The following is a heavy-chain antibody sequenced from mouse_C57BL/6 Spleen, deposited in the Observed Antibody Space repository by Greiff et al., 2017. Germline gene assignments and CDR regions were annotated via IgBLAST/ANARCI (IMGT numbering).Heavy chain of an antibody. CDR3: ARDGYGSSTGFAY. Sequence: VQLQQSGAELVKPGASVKISCKASGYAFSSYWMNWVKQRPGKGLEWIGQIYPGDGDTNYNGKFKGKATLTAYTSSSTAYMQLSSLTSEDSAVYFCARDGYGSSTGFAYWGQGTLVTVSA. V-gene: IGHV1-80*01. CDR2: IYPGDGDT. J-gene: IGHJ3*01. CDR1: GYAFSSYW. D-gene: IGHD1-1*01.